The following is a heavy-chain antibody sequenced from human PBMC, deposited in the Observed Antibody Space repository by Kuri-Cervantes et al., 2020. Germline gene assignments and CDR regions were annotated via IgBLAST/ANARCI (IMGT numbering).Heavy chain of an antibody. V-gene: IGHV3-7*01. J-gene: IGHJ4*02. D-gene: IGHD3-10*01. CDR1: GFSFDTYF. CDR2: INPPGGAK. Sequence: GGSLRLSCAASGFSFDTYFMAWVRRAPGKGLEWVANINPPGGAKYYVDSLKGRFTISRDNSKNTLYLQMNSLRAEDTAVYYCARDRRYYASGSYPIPLDYWGQGTLVTVSS. CDR3: ARDRRYYASGSYPIPLDY.